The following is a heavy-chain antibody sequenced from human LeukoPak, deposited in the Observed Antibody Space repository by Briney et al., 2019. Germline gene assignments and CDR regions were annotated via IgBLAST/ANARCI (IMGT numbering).Heavy chain of an antibody. CDR1: GAAFSGYG. Sequence: PGASLRLSCAASGAAFSGYGMSWVRPAPGKGLEWVSVIRGSGAVTYYADSVKGRFTISRDNSKNTVYLQMNSLRAEDTAVYYCAKGSPACYNGMDVWGQGTTVTVSS. D-gene: IGHD2-2*02. CDR2: IRGSGAVT. J-gene: IGHJ6*02. CDR3: AKGSPACYNGMDV. V-gene: IGHV3-23*01.